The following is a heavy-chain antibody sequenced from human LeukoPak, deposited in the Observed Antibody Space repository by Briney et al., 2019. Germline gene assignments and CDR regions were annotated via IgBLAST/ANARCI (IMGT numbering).Heavy chain of an antibody. Sequence: ASVKVSCKASGYTFTSYYMHWVRQAPGQGLEWMGIINPSGGSTSYAQKFQGRVTMTRDTSTSTVYMELSSLRSEDTAVYYCARDLGIVGATFGNDYWGQGTLVIVSS. CDR2: INPSGGST. CDR3: ARDLGIVGATFGNDY. CDR1: GYTFTSYY. D-gene: IGHD1-26*01. J-gene: IGHJ4*02. V-gene: IGHV1-46*01.